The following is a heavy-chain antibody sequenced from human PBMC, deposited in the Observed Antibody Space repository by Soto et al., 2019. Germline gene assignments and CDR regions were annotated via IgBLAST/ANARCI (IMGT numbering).Heavy chain of an antibody. CDR2: ISWNSGSL. CDR1: GFTFDDYA. J-gene: IGHJ3*02. V-gene: IGHV3-9*01. CDR3: AKDGCSSTSCQGAFDI. D-gene: IGHD2-2*01. Sequence: PGGSLRLSCAASGFTFDDYAMHWVRQAPGKSLEWVSGISWNSGSLGYADSVKGRFTISRDNVKNSLYLQMNSLRAEDTALYYCAKDGCSSTSCQGAFDIWGQGTMVTVSS.